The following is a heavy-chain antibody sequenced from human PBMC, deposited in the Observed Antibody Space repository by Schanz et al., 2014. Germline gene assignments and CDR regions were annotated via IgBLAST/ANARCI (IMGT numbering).Heavy chain of an antibody. D-gene: IGHD3-10*01. CDR1: GFIFSDYA. CDR3: TKAVRPEPESICFQH. CDR2: IAGSGAGA. J-gene: IGHJ1*01. V-gene: IGHV3-23*04. Sequence: EVQLVESGGDVVQPGGSLRLSCAATGFIFSDYAMSWVRHAPGKGLEWVSAIAGSGAGAVYADSVQGRFAIFRDRTTLYLQMSSLRLDDTAVYYCTKAVRPEPESICFQHWGQGTLVTVSA.